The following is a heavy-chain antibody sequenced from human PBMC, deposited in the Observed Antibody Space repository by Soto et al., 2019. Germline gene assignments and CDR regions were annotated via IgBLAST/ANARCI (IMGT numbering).Heavy chain of an antibody. J-gene: IGHJ6*02. CDR1: GGTFSSYT. Sequence: QVQLVQSGAEVKKPGSSVKVSCKASGGTFSSYTISWVRQAPGQGLEWMGRIIPILGIANYAQKFQGRVTITADKYTSTDYMELSSLSSEDTAVYYCARDPHCSGGSCYSRYYYYGMDVWGQGTTVTVSS. CDR2: IIPILGIA. D-gene: IGHD2-15*01. V-gene: IGHV1-69*08. CDR3: ARDPHCSGGSCYSRYYYYGMDV.